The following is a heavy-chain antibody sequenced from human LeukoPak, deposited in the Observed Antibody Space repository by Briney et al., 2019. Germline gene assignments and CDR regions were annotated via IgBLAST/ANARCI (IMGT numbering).Heavy chain of an antibody. V-gene: IGHV3-21*01. J-gene: IGHJ4*02. D-gene: IGHD3-22*01. Sequence: GGSLRLSCAASGFTFSSYSMNWVRQAPGKGLEWVSSISSSSSVMDYANSLKGRFTISRDNAKNSLYLQMNSLRAEDTAVYYCATSRGGYLDYWGQGTLVTVSS. CDR3: ATSRGGYLDY. CDR1: GFTFSSYS. CDR2: ISSSSSVM.